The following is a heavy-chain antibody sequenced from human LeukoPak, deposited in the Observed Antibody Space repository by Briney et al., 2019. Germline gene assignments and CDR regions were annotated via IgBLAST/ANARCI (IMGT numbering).Heavy chain of an antibody. V-gene: IGHV3-23*01. CDR1: GFTFSSNA. D-gene: IGHD3-10*01. Sequence: GGSLRLSCAASGFTFSSNAMSWVRQAPGKGLEWVSAISGSGGRTDYADSVKGRFTLSRDNSKNTLYMQMNSLRAEDTAVYYCAKTFYSGSGSELPHHWGQGTLVTVSS. CDR3: AKTFYSGSGSELPHH. J-gene: IGHJ1*01. CDR2: ISGSGGRT.